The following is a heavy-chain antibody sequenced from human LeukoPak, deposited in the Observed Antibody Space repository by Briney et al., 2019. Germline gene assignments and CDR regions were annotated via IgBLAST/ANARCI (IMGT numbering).Heavy chain of an antibody. V-gene: IGHV3-30*04. J-gene: IGHJ5*01. Sequence: GRSLRLSCAASGFTFSSYAMHWVRQAPGKGLEWVAVISYDGSNKYYADSVKGRFTISRDNSKNTLYLQMNSLRTEDTAVYYCAKDPGAYDNWFDSWGQGTLVTVSS. CDR2: ISYDGSNK. CDR3: AKDPGAYDNWFDS. D-gene: IGHD1-26*01. CDR1: GFTFSSYA.